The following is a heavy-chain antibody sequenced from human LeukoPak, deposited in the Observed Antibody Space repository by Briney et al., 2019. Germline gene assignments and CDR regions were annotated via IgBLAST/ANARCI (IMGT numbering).Heavy chain of an antibody. CDR3: ARGGGGGNAFDI. Sequence: SVKVSCKASGGTFSSYAISWVRQAPGQGLEWMGRIIPIFGTANYAQKFQGRVTITTDESTSTAYMELSSLRSEDTAVYYCARGGGGGNAFDIWGQGTMVTVSS. J-gene: IGHJ3*02. CDR2: IIPIFGTA. CDR1: GGTFSSYA. D-gene: IGHD3-16*01. V-gene: IGHV1-69*05.